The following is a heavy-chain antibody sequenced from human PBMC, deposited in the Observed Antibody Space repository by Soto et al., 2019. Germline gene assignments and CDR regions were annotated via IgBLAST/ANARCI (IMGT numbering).Heavy chain of an antibody. CDR1: GFSLSTSGVG. J-gene: IGHJ3*02. V-gene: IGHV2-5*01. CDR2: IYWSGDE. CDR3: ARGLAARPVFVFDI. Sequence: QGTLKESGPTLVKPTQTLTLTCSFSGFSLSTSGVGVGWIRQSPGKALEWLAHIYWSGDEHYRPSLKSRLSITKDTSKNHVVLTMTNMDPVHTATYYCARGLAARPVFVFDIWGQGTMVTVSS. D-gene: IGHD6-6*01.